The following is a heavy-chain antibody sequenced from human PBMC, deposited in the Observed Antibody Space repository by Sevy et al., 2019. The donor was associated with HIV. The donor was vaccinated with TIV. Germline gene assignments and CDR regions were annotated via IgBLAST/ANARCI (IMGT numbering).Heavy chain of an antibody. D-gene: IGHD7-27*01. V-gene: IGHV3-23*01. CDR2: ISSSDVNT. CDR3: AKGRTGET. Sequence: GGSLRLSCAASGFTFSTYAMSWVRQAPGKGLEWVSAISSSDVNTYYADSVKGRFTISRDNSRNTLCLQMNSLRAEDTAVYYCAKGRTGETWGQGTRVTVSS. CDR1: GFTFSTYA. J-gene: IGHJ4*02.